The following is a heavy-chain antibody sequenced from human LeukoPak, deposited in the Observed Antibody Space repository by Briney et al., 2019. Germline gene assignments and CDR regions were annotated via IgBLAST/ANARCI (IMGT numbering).Heavy chain of an antibody. CDR3: ARGIVAAGQYYFDY. V-gene: IGHV4-39*01. J-gene: IGHJ4*02. Sequence: SETLSLTCTVSGGSISSSSYYWNWIRQPPGKGLEWIGSTSYSGSTYYSPSLKSRVAISVDTSKNQFSLKLSSVTAADTAVYYCARGIVAAGQYYFDYWGQGTLVTVSS. CDR1: GGSISSSSYY. D-gene: IGHD6-13*01. CDR2: TSYSGST.